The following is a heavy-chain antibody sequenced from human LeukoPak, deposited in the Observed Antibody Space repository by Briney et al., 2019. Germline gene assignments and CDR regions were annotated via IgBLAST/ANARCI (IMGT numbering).Heavy chain of an antibody. Sequence: GASVNVSCKASGYTFTSYAMNWVRQAPGPGLEGMGGINTNTGNPTYAQGFPGRFVFSLDTSVSTAYLQISSLRAEDTAVYYCARDPDPTITGTTNGDYWGQGTLVTVSS. D-gene: IGHD1-20*01. V-gene: IGHV7-4-1*02. CDR3: ARDPDPTITGTTNGDY. CDR1: GYTFTSYA. J-gene: IGHJ4*02. CDR2: INTNTGNP.